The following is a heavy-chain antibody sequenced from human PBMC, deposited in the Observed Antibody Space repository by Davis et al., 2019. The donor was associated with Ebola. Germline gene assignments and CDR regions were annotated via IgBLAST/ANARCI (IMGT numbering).Heavy chain of an antibody. Sequence: GESLKISCAASGFTFSSYAMNWVRQAPGKGPEWVSSISSSASYKNYADSVKGRFTISRDDAKKSRYLQMNSPRAEDTALYYCAKDIGVGGGLGYYYGMDVWGKGTTVTVSS. CDR2: ISSSASYK. CDR1: GFTFSSYA. D-gene: IGHD2-21*01. CDR3: AKDIGVGGGLGYYYGMDV. J-gene: IGHJ6*04. V-gene: IGHV3-21*04.